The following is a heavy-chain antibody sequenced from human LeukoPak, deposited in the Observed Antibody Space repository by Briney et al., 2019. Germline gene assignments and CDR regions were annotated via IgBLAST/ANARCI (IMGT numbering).Heavy chain of an antibody. CDR1: GGSISSSSYY. CDR3: AIHSGSYDFFDY. Sequence: SETLSLTCTVSGGSISSSSYYWGWIRQPPGKGLEWIGSIYYSGSTYYNPFLKSRVTISVDTPKNQFSLKLSSVTAADTAVYYCAIHSGSYDFFDYWGQGTLVTVSS. J-gene: IGHJ4*02. CDR2: IYYSGST. D-gene: IGHD1-26*01. V-gene: IGHV4-39*01.